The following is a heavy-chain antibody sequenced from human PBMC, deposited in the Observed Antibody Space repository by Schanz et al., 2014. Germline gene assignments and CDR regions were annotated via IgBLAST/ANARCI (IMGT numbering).Heavy chain of an antibody. V-gene: IGHV3-66*01. J-gene: IGHJ4*02. CDR3: ARGGPAYYFDD. CDR2: IYIGGNT. Sequence: EVQLLESGGGLVQPGGSLRLSCAASGFGFSDYYMSWIRQAPGKGLEWVSFIYIGGNTYYADSVKGRFTISRDNSKNTVYIQMNSLRAEDTAVYYCARGGPAYYFDDWGQGTRVTVSS. CDR1: GFGFSDYY.